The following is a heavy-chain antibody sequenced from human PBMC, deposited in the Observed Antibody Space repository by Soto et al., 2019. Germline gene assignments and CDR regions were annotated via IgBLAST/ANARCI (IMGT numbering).Heavy chain of an antibody. CDR1: GFTFSSYS. D-gene: IGHD2-15*01. J-gene: IGHJ6*02. CDR3: AREYVVVVAATPYYYYGMDV. Sequence: LRLSCAASGFTFSSYSMNWVRQAPGKGLEWVSSISSSSSYIYYADSVKGRFTISRDNAKNSLYLQMNSLRAEDTAVYYCAREYVVVVAATPYYYYGMDVWGQGTTVTVS. V-gene: IGHV3-21*01. CDR2: ISSSSSYI.